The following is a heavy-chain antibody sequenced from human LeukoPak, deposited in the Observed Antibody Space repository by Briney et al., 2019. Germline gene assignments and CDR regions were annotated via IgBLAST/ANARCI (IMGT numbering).Heavy chain of an antibody. J-gene: IGHJ3*02. CDR2: IYYSGST. CDR1: GGSISSYY. V-gene: IGHV4-59*01. D-gene: IGHD6-13*01. CDR3: AREGYSSSWLQYDAFDI. Sequence: PSETLSLTCTVSGGSISSYYWSWIRQPPGKGLEWIGYIYYSGSTNYNPSLKSRVTISVDTSKNQFSLELSSVTAADTAVYYCAREGYSSSWLQYDAFDIWGQGTMVTVSS.